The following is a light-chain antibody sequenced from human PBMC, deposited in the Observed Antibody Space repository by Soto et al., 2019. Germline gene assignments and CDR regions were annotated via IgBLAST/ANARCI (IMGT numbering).Light chain of an antibody. Sequence: QSALTQPPSASGSPGQSVTISCTGTSSDVGAYKYVSWYQQYPGKAPKLMIYAVTKRPSGVPDRFSGSKSGNTASLTVSGLQAEDEADYYCTSYVGNDIWVFGGGTQLTVL. J-gene: IGLJ3*02. CDR3: TSYVGNDIWV. CDR2: AVT. CDR1: SSDVGAYKY. V-gene: IGLV2-8*01.